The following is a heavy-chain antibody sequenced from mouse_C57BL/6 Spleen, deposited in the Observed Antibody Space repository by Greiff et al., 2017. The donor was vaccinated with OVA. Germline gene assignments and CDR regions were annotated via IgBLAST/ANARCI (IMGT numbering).Heavy chain of an antibody. CDR2: IHPSASDT. Sequence: QVQLQQPGAELVKPGASVTVSCKASGYTFTSYWMHWVKQRPGQGLEWIGRIHPSASDTNYNQKFKGKATLTVDKSSSTAYMQLSSLTSEDSAVYYCAIGGYGYDGLAYWGQGTLVTVSA. D-gene: IGHD2-2*01. V-gene: IGHV1-74*01. CDR3: AIGGYGYDGLAY. J-gene: IGHJ3*01. CDR1: GYTFTSYW.